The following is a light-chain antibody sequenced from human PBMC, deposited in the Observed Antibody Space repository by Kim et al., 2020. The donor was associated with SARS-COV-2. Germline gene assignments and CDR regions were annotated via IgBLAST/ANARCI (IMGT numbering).Light chain of an antibody. V-gene: IGLV4-69*01. CDR2: LNSDGSH. J-gene: IGLJ3*02. Sequence: QPVLTQSTSASASLGASVKLTCTLSSRHSNYAIAWHQQEPEKGPRYLMKLNSDGSHSKGDGIPDRFSGSSSGAERYLTIASLQSEYEADYYCQTWSTGIVVFGGGTQLAVL. CDR3: QTWSTGIVV. CDR1: SRHSNYA.